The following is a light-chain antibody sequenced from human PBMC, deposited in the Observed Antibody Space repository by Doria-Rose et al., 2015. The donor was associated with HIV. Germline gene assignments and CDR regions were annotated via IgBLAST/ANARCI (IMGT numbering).Light chain of an antibody. CDR3: QQSYSTPLT. V-gene: IGKV1-39*01. CDR2: AAS. Sequence: DIQLTQSPSSLSASVGDRVTITCRASQSTGSFLNWYQQKPGQAPKLLIYAASSLPNGVPSRFSGSGSRTDFTLTISSLQPEDFATYFCQQSYSTPLTFGGGTKVEIK. CDR1: QSTGSF. J-gene: IGKJ4*01.